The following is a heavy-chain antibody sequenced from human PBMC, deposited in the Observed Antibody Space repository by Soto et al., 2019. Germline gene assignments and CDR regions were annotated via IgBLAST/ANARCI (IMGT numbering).Heavy chain of an antibody. J-gene: IGHJ4*02. CDR2: LSGSGTKT. Sequence: GGSLRLSCAASGFTFSSYAMSWVRQAPGKGLEWVSGLSGSGTKTYYADSVKGRFTISRDNSRSTLFLQMNSLRAEDTAMYYCAKVRPTDASVVIASTDNWGQGTLVTVSS. D-gene: IGHD2-15*01. CDR3: AKVRPTDASVVIASTDN. CDR1: GFTFSSYA. V-gene: IGHV3-23*01.